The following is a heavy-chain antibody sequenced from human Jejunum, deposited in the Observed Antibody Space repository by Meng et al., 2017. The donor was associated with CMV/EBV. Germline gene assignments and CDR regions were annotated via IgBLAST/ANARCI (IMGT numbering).Heavy chain of an antibody. Sequence: FSSYAISLVRQAPGQGLEWMGGIIPILGIANYAQKFQGRVTITADKSTSTAYMELSSLRSEDTAVYYCARSLLRFLEWSGADWFDPWGQGTLVTVSS. D-gene: IGHD3-3*01. J-gene: IGHJ5*02. CDR1: FSSYA. V-gene: IGHV1-69*10. CDR2: IIPILGIA. CDR3: ARSLLRFLEWSGADWFDP.